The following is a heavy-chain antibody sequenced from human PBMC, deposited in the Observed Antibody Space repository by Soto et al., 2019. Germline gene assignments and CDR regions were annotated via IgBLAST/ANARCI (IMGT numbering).Heavy chain of an antibody. J-gene: IGHJ6*02. V-gene: IGHV3-23*01. D-gene: IGHD6-13*01. CDR2: ISGSGGST. CDR1: GFTFSSYA. Sequence: EVQLLESGGGLVQPGGSLRLSCAASGFTFSSYAMSWVRQAPGKGLEWVSAISGSGGSTYYADSVKGRFTISRDNSKKTLYLQMNSLRAEDTAVYYCAKDIAAAGTDYYYYGMDVWGQGTTVTVSS. CDR3: AKDIAAAGTDYYYYGMDV.